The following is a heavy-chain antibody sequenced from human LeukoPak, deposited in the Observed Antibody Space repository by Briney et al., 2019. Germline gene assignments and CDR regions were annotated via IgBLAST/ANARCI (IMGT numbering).Heavy chain of an antibody. V-gene: IGHV1-3*01. J-gene: IGHJ4*02. Sequence: EASVKVSCKASGYSFTTYAIHWVRQAPGQRLEWMGWVNAGNGNTKYSQKFQGRVTITRDTSATTAYMALSSLGSEDTAVYYCARDNRIYSPFDYWGQGTLVTVSS. CDR1: GYSFTTYA. D-gene: IGHD2-21*01. CDR3: ARDNRIYSPFDY. CDR2: VNAGNGNT.